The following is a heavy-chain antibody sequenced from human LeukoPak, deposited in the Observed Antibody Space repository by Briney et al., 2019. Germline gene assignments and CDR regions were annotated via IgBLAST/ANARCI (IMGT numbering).Heavy chain of an antibody. J-gene: IGHJ4*02. CDR3: ARGVGGGDDY. V-gene: IGHV3-74*03. CDR2: INSDGSTT. CDR1: GFTLSSYW. D-gene: IGHD3-16*01. Sequence: GGSLRLSCAASGFTLSSYWMDWVRQAPGKGLVWVSRINSDGSTTTYADSVKGRFTISRDNAKNTLYLQMNSLRAEDTALDSFARGVGGGDDYWGQGALVTVSS.